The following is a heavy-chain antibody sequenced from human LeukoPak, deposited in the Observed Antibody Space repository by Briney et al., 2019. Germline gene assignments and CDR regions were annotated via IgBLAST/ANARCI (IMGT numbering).Heavy chain of an antibody. V-gene: IGHV3-66*01. CDR3: ARAKAGAGFDY. CDR2: IYSGGST. CDR1: GFTVSSNY. D-gene: IGHD1-26*01. J-gene: IGHJ4*02. Sequence: GGSLRLSCAASGFTVSSNYMSWVRQAPGKGLEWVSVIYSGGSTYYADSVKGRFTISRDNSKNTLYLQMNSLRAEDTAVYYCARAKAGAGFDYWGQGTLVTVSS.